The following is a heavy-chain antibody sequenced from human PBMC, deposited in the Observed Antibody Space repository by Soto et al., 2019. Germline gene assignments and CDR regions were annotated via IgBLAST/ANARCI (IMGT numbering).Heavy chain of an antibody. Sequence: SETLSLTCTVSGGSISSYYWSWIRQPPGKGLEWIGYIYYSGSTNYNPSLKSRVTISVDTSKNQFSLKLSSVTAADTAVYYCARCPMGFGEINDAFDIWGQGTMVTVSS. V-gene: IGHV4-59*01. J-gene: IGHJ3*02. D-gene: IGHD3-10*01. CDR1: GGSISSYY. CDR3: ARCPMGFGEINDAFDI. CDR2: IYYSGST.